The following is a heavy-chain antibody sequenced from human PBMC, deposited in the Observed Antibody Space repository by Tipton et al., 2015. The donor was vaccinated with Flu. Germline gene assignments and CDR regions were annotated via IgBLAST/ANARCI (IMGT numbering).Heavy chain of an antibody. CDR3: ARVVPSYYYGSGSYSAAFDI. J-gene: IGHJ3*02. CDR1: GGSISSSSYY. V-gene: IGHV4-39*07. CDR2: IYYSANT. Sequence: TLSLTCTVSGGSISSSSYYWGWNREPPGKGWEWIGSIYYSANTYYTPSLKSPVSVSVDTTKNHFSLKLVSVTAADPAVYYCARVVPSYYYGSGSYSAAFDIWGQGTLVTVSS. D-gene: IGHD3-10*01.